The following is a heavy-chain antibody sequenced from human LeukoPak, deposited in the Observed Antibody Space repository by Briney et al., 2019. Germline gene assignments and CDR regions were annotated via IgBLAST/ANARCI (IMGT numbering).Heavy chain of an antibody. J-gene: IGHJ4*02. D-gene: IGHD6-6*01. V-gene: IGHV4-59*08. CDR1: GDSLNQYY. CDR2: VYYTGST. Sequence: SETLSLTCTVSGDSLNQYYWSWIRQPPGKGLEWIGYVYYTGSTNYNPSLKSRVTMFEDKSKNQFSLRLYSVTVADTAVYYCARHFAYSSSSYFDYWGQGSLVTVS. CDR3: ARHFAYSSSSYFDY.